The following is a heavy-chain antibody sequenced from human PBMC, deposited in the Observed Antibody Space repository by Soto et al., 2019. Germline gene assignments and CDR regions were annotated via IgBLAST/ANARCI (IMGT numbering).Heavy chain of an antibody. CDR3: ARVDSGWHDY. Sequence: SETLSLTCTVSGGSISSYYWIWIRQPPGKGLEWIGYIFYTGNTDYNPSLKSRVTISVDTSKNEFSLKLTSVTTADTAVYYCARVDSGWHDYWGQGTLVTVSS. J-gene: IGHJ4*02. V-gene: IGHV4-59*01. D-gene: IGHD6-19*01. CDR2: IFYTGNT. CDR1: GGSISSYY.